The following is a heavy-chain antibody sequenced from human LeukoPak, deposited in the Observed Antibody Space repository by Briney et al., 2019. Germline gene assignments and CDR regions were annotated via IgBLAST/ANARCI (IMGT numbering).Heavy chain of an antibody. D-gene: IGHD2-2*01. CDR2: IIPIFGTA. V-gene: IGHV1-69*05. CDR3: ASPYCSSTSCQSKRGYYYYYYMDV. CDR1: GYTFTSYY. Sequence: GASVKVSCKASGYTFTSYYIHWVRQAPGQGLEWMGGIIPIFGTANYAQKFQGRVTITTDESTSTAYMELSSLRSEDTAVYYCASPYCSSTSCQSKRGYYYYYYMDVWGKGTTVTVSS. J-gene: IGHJ6*03.